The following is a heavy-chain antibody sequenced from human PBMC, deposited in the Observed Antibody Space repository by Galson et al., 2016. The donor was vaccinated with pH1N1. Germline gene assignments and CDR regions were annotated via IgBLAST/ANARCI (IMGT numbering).Heavy chain of an antibody. V-gene: IGHV3-30*03. Sequence: SLRLSCAASGFGFSNYGMHWVRQAPGKGLECVAVVSRDGTYKDYVDSVKGRFTISRDNSKRTVFLHMNSLTAEDTAVYYCARDQYSGFDDEAFDQWGQGTLVTVSS. D-gene: IGHD5-12*01. J-gene: IGHJ4*02. CDR1: GFGFSNYG. CDR2: VSRDGTYK. CDR3: ARDQYSGFDDEAFDQ.